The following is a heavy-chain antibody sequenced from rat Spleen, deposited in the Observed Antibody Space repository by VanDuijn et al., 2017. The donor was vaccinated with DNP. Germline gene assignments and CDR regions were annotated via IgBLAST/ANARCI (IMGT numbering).Heavy chain of an antibody. V-gene: IGHV5-22*01. CDR2: ISYEGSSP. CDR1: GFTFSNSD. CDR3: SRDLHFGYNYAFDY. D-gene: IGHD1-4*01. Sequence: EVQLVESGGGLVQPGRSLKLSCAASGFTFSNSDMAWVRQAPTKGLEWVASISYEGSSPYYGDSVKGRFTISRDNAKSTLYLQMNSLRSEDTATYYCSRDLHFGYNYAFDYWGQGVMVTVSS. J-gene: IGHJ2*01.